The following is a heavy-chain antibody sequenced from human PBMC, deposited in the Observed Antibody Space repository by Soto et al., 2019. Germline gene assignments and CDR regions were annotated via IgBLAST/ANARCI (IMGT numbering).Heavy chain of an antibody. CDR2: IKDGGYT. CDR1: GGSLSGYY. CDR3: ARGQEGVVATH. Sequence: QVQLQQWGAGLLKPSETLSLNCAVNGGSLSGYYWSWIRQPPGKGLVWIGEIKDGGYTNYSPSLKIRATTSSDTSNNQFSLRLNSVTAADTGVYYCARGQEGVVATHCDQGALVTVSS. J-gene: IGHJ4*02. V-gene: IGHV4-34*01. D-gene: IGHD5-12*01.